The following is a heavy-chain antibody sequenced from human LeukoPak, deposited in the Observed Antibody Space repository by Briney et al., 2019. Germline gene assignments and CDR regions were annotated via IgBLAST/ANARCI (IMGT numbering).Heavy chain of an antibody. V-gene: IGHV2-70*11. CDR2: IDWDDDK. CDR3: ARTIAARPYQLDYYYYMDV. CDR1: GFSLSTSGMC. D-gene: IGHD6-6*01. Sequence: SGPTLVNPTQTLTLTCTFSGFSLSTSGMCVRWIRQPPGKALEWLARIDWDDDKYYSTSLKTRLTISKDTSKNQVVLTMTNMDPVDTATYYCARTIAARPYQLDYYYYMDVWGKGTTVTVSS. J-gene: IGHJ6*03.